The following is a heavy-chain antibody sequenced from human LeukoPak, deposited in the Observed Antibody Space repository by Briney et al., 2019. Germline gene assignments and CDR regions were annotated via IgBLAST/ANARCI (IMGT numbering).Heavy chain of an antibody. J-gene: IGHJ5*01. D-gene: IGHD1-26*01. CDR2: INGDGSST. CDR3: VRDWDHFDFDS. Sequence: GGSLRLSCAASGFTFSSYWMHWVRQAPGKGLVWVSRINGDGSSTNYADSVKGRLTISRDNAKNTLYLQMKSLRVEDTALYYCVRDWDHFDFDSWGQGTLVTVSS. V-gene: IGHV3-74*01. CDR1: GFTFSSYW.